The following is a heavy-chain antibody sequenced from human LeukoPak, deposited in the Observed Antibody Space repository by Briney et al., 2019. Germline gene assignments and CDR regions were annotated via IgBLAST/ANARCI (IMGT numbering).Heavy chain of an antibody. CDR1: GFTFSSYA. CDR2: ISYDGSNK. J-gene: IGHJ4*02. Sequence: GGSLRLSCAASGFTFSSYAMHWVRQAPGKGLEWVAVISYDGSNKYYADSVKGRFTISRDNSKNTLYLQMNSLRAEDTAVYYCAREGSDGYNQIHDYWGQGTLVTVSS. V-gene: IGHV3-30-3*01. CDR3: AREGSDGYNQIHDY. D-gene: IGHD5-24*01.